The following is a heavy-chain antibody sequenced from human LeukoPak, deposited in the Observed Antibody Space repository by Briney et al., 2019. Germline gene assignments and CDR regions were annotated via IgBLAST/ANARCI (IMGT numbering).Heavy chain of an antibody. CDR2: INHSGYT. CDR1: GVSFYDDY. CDR3: TRMTAGHDY. J-gene: IGHJ4*02. V-gene: IGHV4-34*01. Sequence: SETLSLTCAVSGVSFYDDYWSWVRQTPQKGLEWIGEINHSGYTNDSPSLKSRVTLSIDTSRKQFSLTLRSVTVADTGIYYCTRMTAGHDYWGQGTLVSVSS. D-gene: IGHD2-21*02.